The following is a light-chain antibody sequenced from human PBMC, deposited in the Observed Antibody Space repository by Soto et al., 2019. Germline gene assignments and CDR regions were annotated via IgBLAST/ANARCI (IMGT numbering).Light chain of an antibody. Sequence: EMVMTQSPAILSVSPGESATLSCRASQSVNSNYLAWYQQHPGQPPRLLIYGISTRATGIPARFSGSGSGTKFTLTISSLQSEDFAVYYCQQYDNWPRPFGQGTKVDIK. CDR3: QQYDNWPRP. J-gene: IGKJ1*01. CDR2: GIS. CDR1: QSVNSN. V-gene: IGKV3-15*01.